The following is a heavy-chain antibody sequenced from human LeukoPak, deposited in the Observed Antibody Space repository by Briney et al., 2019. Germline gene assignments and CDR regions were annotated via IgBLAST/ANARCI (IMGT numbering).Heavy chain of an antibody. CDR2: IKEDGRDK. J-gene: IGHJ6*03. Sequence: PGGSLRLSCAGSGFTFSNYWMNWVRQAPGKGLEWVANIKEDGRDKFYVDSVKGRFTISRDNALNTLYLQMNSLRAEDTAVYYCARDPYSGGYGDYYYYYMDLWGQGTTVTISS. CDR1: GFTFSNYW. CDR3: ARDPYSGGYGDYYYYYMDL. V-gene: IGHV3-7*01. D-gene: IGHD1-26*01.